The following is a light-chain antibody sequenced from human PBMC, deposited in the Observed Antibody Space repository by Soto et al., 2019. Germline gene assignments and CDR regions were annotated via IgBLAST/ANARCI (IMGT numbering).Light chain of an antibody. J-gene: IGKJ1*01. V-gene: IGKV1-39*01. Sequence: DIKMTQSPSSLSASVGDRVTITCRASQSISTYLNWYQQKPGKAPKLLIYAASSLQTGVPSRFSGSGSGTDFTLTITSLQPEDFATYSCQQSYSTLRWTFGQGTKVEIK. CDR2: AAS. CDR1: QSISTY. CDR3: QQSYSTLRWT.